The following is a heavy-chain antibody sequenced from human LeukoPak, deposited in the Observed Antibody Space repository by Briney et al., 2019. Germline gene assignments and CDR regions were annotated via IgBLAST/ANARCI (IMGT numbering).Heavy chain of an antibody. Sequence: GASVKVSCKASGYPFNKYHIHWVQQAPGQGPEWMGIINPSGGRTSYTQRFQGRVTMTSDMSTSTVYMELRSLRSEDTAVYYCARDVPQYDWPSHYFDCWGQGTLVTVSS. CDR3: ARDVPQYDWPSHYFDC. V-gene: IGHV1-46*02. CDR1: GYPFNKYH. CDR2: INPSGGRT. J-gene: IGHJ4*02. D-gene: IGHD1-20*01.